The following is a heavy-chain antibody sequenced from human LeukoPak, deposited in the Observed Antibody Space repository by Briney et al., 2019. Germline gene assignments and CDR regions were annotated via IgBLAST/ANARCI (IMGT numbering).Heavy chain of an antibody. CDR3: ARDYYGDSYFDY. CDR1: GFTFDDYA. J-gene: IGHJ4*02. Sequence: GGSLRLSCAASGFTFDDYAMNWVRQAPGKGLEWVSGINWNGGNIVYADSVKGRFTISRDNAKNSLYLQMNSLRAEDTALYYCARDYYGDSYFDYWGQGTLVTVSS. V-gene: IGHV3-20*04. CDR2: INWNGGNI. D-gene: IGHD4-17*01.